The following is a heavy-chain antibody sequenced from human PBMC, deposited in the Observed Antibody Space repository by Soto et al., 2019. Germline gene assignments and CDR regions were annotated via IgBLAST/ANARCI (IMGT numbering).Heavy chain of an antibody. D-gene: IGHD3-10*01. J-gene: IGHJ4*02. CDR2: ISAYNGNT. CDR3: ARHLEYGSRTRDKYYFDY. CDR1: GYTFTSYG. V-gene: IGHV1-18*01. Sequence: ASVKVSCKASGYTFTSYGISWVRQAPGQGLEWMGWISAYNGNTNYAQKLQGRVTMTTDTSTSTAYMELRSLRSNDTAVYCCARHLEYGSRTRDKYYFDYWGQGTLVTVSS.